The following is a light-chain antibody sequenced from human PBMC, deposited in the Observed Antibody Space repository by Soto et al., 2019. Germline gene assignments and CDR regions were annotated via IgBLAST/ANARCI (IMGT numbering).Light chain of an antibody. CDR3: QSYDDSLRVHYV. CDR2: GNT. CDR1: SSNIGSTYD. Sequence: QSALTQPPSVSGAPGQRVTISCTGSSSNIGSTYDVQWYQQLPGTAPKLLIHGNTDWPSGVPHRFSGSKSGTSVSLAISGLQADYEADYYCQSYDDSLRVHYVFGTGTKVTVL. J-gene: IGLJ1*01. V-gene: IGLV1-40*01.